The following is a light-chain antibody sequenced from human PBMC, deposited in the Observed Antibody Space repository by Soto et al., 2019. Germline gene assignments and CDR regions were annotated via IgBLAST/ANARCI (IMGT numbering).Light chain of an antibody. CDR3: ASYTAASNMV. CDR1: RSDIGSRNS. CDR2: DVN. Sequence: QSVLTQPASVSGSLGQSITISCTGTRSDIGSRNSVSWYQHHPGKAPKLMIYDVNIRPSGVSHRFSGSKSGNAASLTISGLQAEDEAAYSCASYTAASNMVLGGGTK. J-gene: IGLJ2*01. V-gene: IGLV2-14*03.